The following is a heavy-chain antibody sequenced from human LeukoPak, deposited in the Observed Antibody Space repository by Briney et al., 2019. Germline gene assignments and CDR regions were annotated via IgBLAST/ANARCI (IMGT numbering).Heavy chain of an antibody. CDR2: INPNSGGT. J-gene: IGHJ3*02. CDR3: ASATTYCGADCYPLDAFDI. V-gene: IGHV1-2*02. Sequence: ASVKVSCKASGYSFTDYYMHWVRQAPGQGLEWMGWINPNSGGTNYAQKFLGRITMTRDTSISTACMELSRLRSDDTAVYYCASATTYCGADCYPLDAFDIWGQGTMVTVSS. D-gene: IGHD2-21*02. CDR1: GYSFTDYY.